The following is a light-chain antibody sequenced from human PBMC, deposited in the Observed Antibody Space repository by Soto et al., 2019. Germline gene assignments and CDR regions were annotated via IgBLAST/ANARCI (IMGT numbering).Light chain of an antibody. CDR2: GGT. CDR1: SSDVGSYNL. Sequence: QSVLTQPASVSGSPGQSITISCTGTSSDVGSYNLVSWYQQHPGEAPKLMIYGGTKRPSGVSNRFSGSKSGNTASLTISGLQAEDEADYYCCSYAGITTYYVFGTGTXVTVL. CDR3: CSYAGITTYYV. J-gene: IGLJ1*01. V-gene: IGLV2-23*01.